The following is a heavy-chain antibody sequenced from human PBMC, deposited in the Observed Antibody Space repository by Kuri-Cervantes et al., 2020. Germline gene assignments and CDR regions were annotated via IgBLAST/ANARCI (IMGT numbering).Heavy chain of an antibody. CDR1: GFTFSSYD. D-gene: IGHD6-19*01. CDR2: IGTAGDT. CDR3: AKDLGGSSGWYRDAFDI. V-gene: IGHV3-13*01. Sequence: GGSLRLSCAASGFTFSSYDMHWVRQATGKGLEWVSAIGTAGDTYYPGSVKGRFTISRDNAKNSLYLQMNSLRAEGTALYYCAKDLGGSSGWYRDAFDIWGQGTMVTVSS. J-gene: IGHJ3*02.